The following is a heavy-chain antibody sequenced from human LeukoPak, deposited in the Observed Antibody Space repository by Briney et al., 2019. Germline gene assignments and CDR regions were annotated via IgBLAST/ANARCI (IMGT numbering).Heavy chain of an antibody. V-gene: IGHV4-38-2*01. CDR2: IYHSGST. J-gene: IGHJ3*02. CDR1: GYSISSGYY. D-gene: IGHD3-22*01. CDR3: ARGPITTGAFDI. Sequence: SETLSLTCAVSGYSISSGYYWGWIRQPPGKGLEWIGSIYHSGSTHYNPSLKSRVTISVDTSKNQFSLKLSSVTAADTAVYYCARGPITTGAFDIWGQGTMVTVSS.